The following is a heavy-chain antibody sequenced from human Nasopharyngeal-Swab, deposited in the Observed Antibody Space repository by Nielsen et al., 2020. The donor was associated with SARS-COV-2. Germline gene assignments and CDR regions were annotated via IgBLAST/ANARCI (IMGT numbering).Heavy chain of an antibody. V-gene: IGHV3-23*01. D-gene: IGHD6-13*01. J-gene: IGHJ5*02. CDR3: AKDRWRSSSWYGNWFDP. CDR2: ISGSGGST. Sequence: WIRQPLGKGLEWVSAISGSGGSTYYADSVKGRFTISRDNSKNTLYLQMNSLRAEDTAVYYCAKDRWRSSSWYGNWFDPWGQGTLVTVSS.